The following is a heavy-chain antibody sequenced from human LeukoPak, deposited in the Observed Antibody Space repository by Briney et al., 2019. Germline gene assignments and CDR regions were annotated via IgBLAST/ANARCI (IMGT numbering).Heavy chain of an antibody. V-gene: IGHV4-39*01. CDR2: IYYSGST. Sequence: SETLSLTCTVSGGSISSSSYYWGWIRQPPGKGLEWIGSIYYSGSTYYNPSLKSRVTISVDTSKNQFSLKLSSVTAADTAVYYCAVVVAGPNNNWFDPWGQGTLVTVSS. J-gene: IGHJ5*02. CDR3: AVVVAGPNNNWFDP. CDR1: GGSISSSSYY. D-gene: IGHD2-2*01.